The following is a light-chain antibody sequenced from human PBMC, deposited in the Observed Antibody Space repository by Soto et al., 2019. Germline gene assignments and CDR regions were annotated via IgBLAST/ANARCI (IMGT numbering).Light chain of an antibody. V-gene: IGKV3-20*01. CDR3: KNFGDSKIT. CDR2: GES. J-gene: IGKJ5*01. Sequence: EIVLTQSPGTLSLCPGERATLSRTSSQSVSSTYLAWCKEKTGQDPRLLIYGESTRATGIKDRLSGTGSGTDFTLNLRRMENEEVEVYYCKNFGDSKITLGNGQRRELK. CDR1: QSVSSTY.